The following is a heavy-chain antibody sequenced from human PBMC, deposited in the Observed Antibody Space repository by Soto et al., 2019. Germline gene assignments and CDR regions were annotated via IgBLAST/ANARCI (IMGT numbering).Heavy chain of an antibody. D-gene: IGHD3-22*01. CDR1: GYTFTNYG. CDR2: ISAYNGNT. J-gene: IGHJ5*02. Sequence: QVQLVQSGAEVKKPGASVKVSCKASGYTFTNYGISWVRQAPGRGLEWMGWISAYNGNTKYEQKLQGRVTMTTDKPTNRAYRELTILRIDDTAVYYYARAPFHDSSGFYCQSWFDPWGQRTMGTVSS. CDR3: ARAPFHDSSGFYCQSWFDP. V-gene: IGHV1-18*01.